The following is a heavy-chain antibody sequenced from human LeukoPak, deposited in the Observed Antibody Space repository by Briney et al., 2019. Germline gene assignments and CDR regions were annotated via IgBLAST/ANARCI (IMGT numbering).Heavy chain of an antibody. Sequence: LSGGSLRLSCAASGFTFSSYAMSWVRQAPGKGLEWVSAISGSGGSTYYADSVKGRFTISRDNSKNTLYLQMNSLRAEDTAVYYCAGAREGVGGWFDPWGQGTLVTVSS. D-gene: IGHD2-15*01. CDR3: AGAREGVGGWFDP. CDR2: ISGSGGST. V-gene: IGHV3-23*01. CDR1: GFTFSSYA. J-gene: IGHJ5*02.